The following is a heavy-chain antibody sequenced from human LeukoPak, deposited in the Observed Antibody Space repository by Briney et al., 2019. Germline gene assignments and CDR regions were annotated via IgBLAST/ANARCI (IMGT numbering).Heavy chain of an antibody. D-gene: IGHD3-10*01. CDR3: ARWGAYASGNYRFDR. CDR2: VYPADSDT. V-gene: IGHV5-51*01. Sequence: GESLKISCKGSGYSFTNYWIGWVRQMPGKGLEWVGLVYPADSDTRYSPSLQGQVTVSADKSISTAYLQWSSLKASDTAIFYCARWGAYASGNYRFDRWGQGTLVTVSS. J-gene: IGHJ5*02. CDR1: GYSFTNYW.